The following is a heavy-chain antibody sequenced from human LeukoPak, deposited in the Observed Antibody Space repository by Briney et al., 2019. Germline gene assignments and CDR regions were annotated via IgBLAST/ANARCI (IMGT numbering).Heavy chain of an antibody. CDR1: GYTFTSYD. CDR2: MNPNSGNT. Sequence: ASMKVSCKASGYTFTSYDINWVRQATGQGLEWMGWMNPNSGNTGYAQKFQGRVTMTRDTSISTAYMELSRLRSGDTAVYYCAKGGDFWSGSTYYFDYWGQGTLVTVSS. J-gene: IGHJ4*02. CDR3: AKGGDFWSGSTYYFDY. V-gene: IGHV1-8*01. D-gene: IGHD3-3*01.